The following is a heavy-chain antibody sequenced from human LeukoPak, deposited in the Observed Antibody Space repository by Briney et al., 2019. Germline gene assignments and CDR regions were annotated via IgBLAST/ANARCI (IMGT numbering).Heavy chain of an antibody. Sequence: ASVKVSCKASGYTFTSYDINWVRQATGQGLEWMGWMNPNSGNTGYAQKFQGRVTMTRNTSISTAYMELSSLRSEDTAVYYCALTGLDNIAVRSPDLQHWGQGTLVTVSS. CDR2: MNPNSGNT. D-gene: IGHD3-10*01. CDR3: ALTGLDNIAVRSPDLQH. J-gene: IGHJ1*01. V-gene: IGHV1-8*01. CDR1: GYTFTSYD.